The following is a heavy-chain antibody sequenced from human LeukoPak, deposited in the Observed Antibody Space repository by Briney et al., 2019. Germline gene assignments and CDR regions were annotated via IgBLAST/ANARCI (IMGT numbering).Heavy chain of an antibody. CDR1: GFTFSGYW. D-gene: IGHD3-3*01. CDR2: IKHDGSEK. J-gene: IGHJ4*02. V-gene: IGHV3-7*01. CDR3: ARDHLPRRYDFLSGYRISVYFDY. Sequence: GGSLRLSCAASGFTFSGYWMSWVRQAPGKGLEWVANIKHDGSEKYYVDYVKGRFTISRDNAKNSLYLQMSSLRAEATAEYYCARDHLPRRYDFLSGYRISVYFDYWGQGTLVTVSS.